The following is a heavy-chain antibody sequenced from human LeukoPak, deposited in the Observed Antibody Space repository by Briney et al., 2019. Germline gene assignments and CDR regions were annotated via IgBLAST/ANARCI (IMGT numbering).Heavy chain of an antibody. CDR2: ISYDGSNK. CDR1: GFTLSSYA. J-gene: IGHJ4*02. V-gene: IGHV3-30-3*01. CDR3: ARDRKELLREYYFDY. Sequence: GGSLRLSCAASGFTLSSYAMHWVRQAPGKGLEWVAVISYDGSNKYYADSVKGRFTISRDNSKNTLYLQMSSLRAEDTAVYYCARDRKELLREYYFDYWGQGTLVTVSS. D-gene: IGHD2-15*01.